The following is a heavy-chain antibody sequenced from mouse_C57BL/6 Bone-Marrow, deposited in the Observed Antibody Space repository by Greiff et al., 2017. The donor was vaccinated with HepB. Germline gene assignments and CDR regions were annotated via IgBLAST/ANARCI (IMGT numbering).Heavy chain of an antibody. CDR1: GYTFTSYW. CDR2: INPSSGYT. CDR3: AKMNNNYDAMAY. V-gene: IGHV1-7*01. Sequence: QVQLQQSGAELAKPGASVKLSCKASGYTFTSYWMHWVKQRPGQGLEWIGYINPSSGYTKYNQKFKDKATLTADKSSSTAYMQLSSLTYEDSAVYYGAKMNNNYDAMAYGGQGTSVTFSS. J-gene: IGHJ4*01.